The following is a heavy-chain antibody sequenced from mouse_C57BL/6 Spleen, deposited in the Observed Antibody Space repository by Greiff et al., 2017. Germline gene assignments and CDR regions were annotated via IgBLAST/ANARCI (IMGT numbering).Heavy chain of an antibody. J-gene: IGHJ2*01. CDR2: ISYDGSN. V-gene: IGHV3-6*01. CDR3: ARSLTGTTYFDY. D-gene: IGHD4-1*01. Sequence: VQLQQSGPGLVKPSQSLSLTCSVTGYSITSGYYWNWIRQFPGNKLEWMGYISYDGSNNYNPSLKKRISITRDTSKNQFFLKLNSVTTEDTATYYCARSLTGTTYFDYWGQGTTLTVSS. CDR1: GYSITSGYY.